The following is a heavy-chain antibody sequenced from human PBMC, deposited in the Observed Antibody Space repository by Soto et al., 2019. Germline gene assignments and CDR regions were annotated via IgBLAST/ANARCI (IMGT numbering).Heavy chain of an antibody. CDR3: ARGRSYDFWSGHYYYYGMDV. V-gene: IGHV3-11*01. CDR1: GFTFSDYY. CDR2: ISSSGSTI. Sequence: GGSLRLSCAASGFTFSDYYMSWIRQAPGKGLEWVSYISSSGSTIYYADSVKGRFTISRDNAKNSLYLQMNSLRAEDTAVYYCARGRSYDFWSGHYYYYGMDVWGQGTTVTVSS. J-gene: IGHJ6*02. D-gene: IGHD3-3*01.